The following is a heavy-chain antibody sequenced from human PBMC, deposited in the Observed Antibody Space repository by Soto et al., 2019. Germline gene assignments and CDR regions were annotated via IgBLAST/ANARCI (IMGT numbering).Heavy chain of an antibody. D-gene: IGHD2-15*01. CDR3: ARDGYCSGGSRYEGGWFDP. J-gene: IGHJ5*02. Sequence: SVKVSCKASGGTFSSYAISWVRQAPGQGLEWMGGIIPIFGTANYAQKFQGRVTITADESTSTAYMELSSLRSEDTAVYYCARDGYCSGGSRYEGGWFDPWGQGTLVTVS. V-gene: IGHV1-69*13. CDR2: IIPIFGTA. CDR1: GGTFSSYA.